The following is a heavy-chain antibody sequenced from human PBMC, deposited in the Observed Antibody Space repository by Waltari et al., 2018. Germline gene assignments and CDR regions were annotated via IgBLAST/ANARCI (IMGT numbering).Heavy chain of an antibody. Sequence: EVQLVQSGAEVKKPGESLRISCKGSGYSFTSYWISWVRQMPGKGLEWMGRMHPSDSYTNYSPSFQGHVTNSADKSISTAYLQGSSLKASDTAMYYCARLMSGVLMVYATHWGQGTLVTVSS. D-gene: IGHD2-8*01. J-gene: IGHJ4*02. CDR1: GYSFTSYW. CDR3: ARLMSGVLMVYATH. CDR2: MHPSDSYT. V-gene: IGHV5-10-1*03.